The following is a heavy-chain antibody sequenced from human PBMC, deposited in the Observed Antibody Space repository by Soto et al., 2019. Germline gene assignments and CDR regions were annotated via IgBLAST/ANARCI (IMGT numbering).Heavy chain of an antibody. CDR3: APTSTDAFDI. V-gene: IGHV2-5*02. CDR1: GFSLSTSGVG. CDR2: IYWDDDK. Sequence: QITLKESGPTLVKPTQTLTLTCTFSGFSLSTSGVGVGWIRQPPGKALEWHALIYWDDDKRYSPSLKSRLTITNDTSKSQVVLTMTNMYPVDTATYYCAPTSTDAFDIWGQGTMVTVSS. J-gene: IGHJ3*02.